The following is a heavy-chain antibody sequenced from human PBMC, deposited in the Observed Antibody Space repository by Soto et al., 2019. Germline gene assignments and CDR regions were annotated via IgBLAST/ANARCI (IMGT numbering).Heavy chain of an antibody. V-gene: IGHV1-18*01. Sequence: GXSVKVSCNASGYSFTSYGIIWVRQAPGQGLEWMGWISAYNGNTNYAQKLQGRVTMTTDTSTSTAYMELRSLRSDDTAVYYCARGFLEWLSSVDPWGQGTLVTVSS. J-gene: IGHJ5*02. CDR2: ISAYNGNT. D-gene: IGHD3-3*01. CDR3: ARGFLEWLSSVDP. CDR1: GYSFTSYG.